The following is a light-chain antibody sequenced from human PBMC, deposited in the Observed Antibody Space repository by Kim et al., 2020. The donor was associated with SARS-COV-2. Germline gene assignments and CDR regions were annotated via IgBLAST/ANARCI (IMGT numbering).Light chain of an antibody. Sequence: SASVGDRVTITCRASQSISTFLSWYQHSPGRAPRLLIYGASNLQSGVPSKFSGSGSGTEFTLTISSLQPEDFATYYCHQGYRAPYTFGQGTKVEI. CDR1: QSISTF. CDR3: HQGYRAPYT. J-gene: IGKJ2*01. V-gene: IGKV1-39*01. CDR2: GAS.